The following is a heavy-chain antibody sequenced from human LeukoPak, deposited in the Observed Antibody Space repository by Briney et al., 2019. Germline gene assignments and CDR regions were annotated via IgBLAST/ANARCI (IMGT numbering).Heavy chain of an antibody. CDR1: GGSISSSNW. D-gene: IGHD2-21*02. CDR2: IYHSGST. CDR3: ASPSSVTASLGAFDI. J-gene: IGHJ3*02. Sequence: PSGTLSLTCAVSGGSISSSNWWSWVRQPPGKGLEWIGEIYHSGSTYYNPSLKSRVTISVDTSKNQFSLKLSSVTAADTAVYYCASPSSVTASLGAFDIWGQGTMVTVSS. V-gene: IGHV4-4*02.